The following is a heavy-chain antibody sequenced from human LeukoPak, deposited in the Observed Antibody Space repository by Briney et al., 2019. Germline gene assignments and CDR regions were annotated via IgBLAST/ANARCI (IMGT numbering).Heavy chain of an antibody. D-gene: IGHD3-10*01. CDR3: ARDTMVRGVINTENWFDP. J-gene: IGHJ5*02. V-gene: IGHV4-31*03. CDR1: GGSISSGGYY. Sequence: PSETLSLTCTVSGGSISSGGYYWSWIRQHPGKGLEWIGYIYYSGSTYYNPSLKSRVTISVDTSKNQFSLKLSSVTAADTAVYYCARDTMVRGVINTENWFDPWGQGTLVTVSS. CDR2: IYYSGST.